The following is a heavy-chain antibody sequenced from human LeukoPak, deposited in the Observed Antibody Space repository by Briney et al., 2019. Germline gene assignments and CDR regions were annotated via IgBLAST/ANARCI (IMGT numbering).Heavy chain of an antibody. Sequence: PSETLSLTCAVYGGSFSGYYWSWIRQPPGKGLEWIGYIYYSGSTNYNPSLKSRVTISVDTSKNQFSLKLSSVTAADTAVYYCARVTGSGVDYWGQGTLVTVSS. CDR3: ARVTGSGVDY. J-gene: IGHJ4*02. V-gene: IGHV4-59*01. D-gene: IGHD6-19*01. CDR2: IYYSGST. CDR1: GGSFSGYY.